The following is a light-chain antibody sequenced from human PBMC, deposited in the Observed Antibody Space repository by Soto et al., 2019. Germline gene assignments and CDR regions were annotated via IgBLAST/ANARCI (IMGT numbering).Light chain of an antibody. CDR3: QHRNNGTFS. Sequence: EIVLTKSAATLSLSPGERATLSCRASQSVNNYLAWYQQRPGPAPRLLIYDASYRATGIPARFSGSGSGTDFTLTISSLEPDYFAVYYCQHRNNGTFSFGPGTKVDIK. J-gene: IGKJ3*01. CDR1: QSVNNY. V-gene: IGKV3-11*01. CDR2: DAS.